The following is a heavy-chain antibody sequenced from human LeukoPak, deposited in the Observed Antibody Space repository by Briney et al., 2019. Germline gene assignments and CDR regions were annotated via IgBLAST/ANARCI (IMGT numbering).Heavy chain of an antibody. CDR1: GFTFSSYA. V-gene: IGHV3-30-3*01. Sequence: GRSLRLSCAASGFTFSSYAMHWVRQAPGKGLEWVAVISYDGSNKYYADSVKGRFTISRDNSKNTLYLQMNSLRAEHTAVYYCARDHPTVTGWFDPWGQGTLVTVSS. CDR2: ISYDGSNK. CDR3: ARDHPTVTGWFDP. D-gene: IGHD4-11*01. J-gene: IGHJ5*02.